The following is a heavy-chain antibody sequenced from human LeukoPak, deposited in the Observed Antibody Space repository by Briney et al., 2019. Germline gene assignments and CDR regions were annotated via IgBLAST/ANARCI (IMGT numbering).Heavy chain of an antibody. Sequence: GGSLRLSCAASGFTVSSNFMAWVRQAPGKGLEWVSVIYSGGTTYYADSVKGRFTISRDNSKNTLYLQMNGLRAEDTAVYYCARVLWNGDYPRFDYWGQGTLVTVSS. CDR1: GFTVSSNF. CDR3: ARVLWNGDYPRFDY. V-gene: IGHV3-53*01. CDR2: IYSGGTT. D-gene: IGHD4-17*01. J-gene: IGHJ4*02.